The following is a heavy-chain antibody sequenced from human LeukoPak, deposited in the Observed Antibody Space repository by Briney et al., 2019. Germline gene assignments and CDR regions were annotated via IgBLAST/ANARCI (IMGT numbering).Heavy chain of an antibody. CDR1: AFTVSSNY. D-gene: IGHD3-16*01. CDR3: ARGHGGRLRPFDY. V-gene: IGHV3-66*01. CDR2: IYSGGST. Sequence: GRSLRLSCAASAFTVSSNYTSSDRQPPGNGLESPPVIYSGGSTSYAASVKGRFTISSDNSTNTPYLQMNSRRAEDTAVYYCARGHGGRLRPFDYWGQGTLVTVSS. J-gene: IGHJ4*02.